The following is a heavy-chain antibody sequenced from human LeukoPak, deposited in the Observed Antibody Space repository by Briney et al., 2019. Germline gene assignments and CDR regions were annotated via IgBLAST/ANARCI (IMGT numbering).Heavy chain of an antibody. Sequence: PGGALRVSCAASGVTFSEYAMNSVRQAPGKGLGWVSHITVGGERTYFADSVKGGFTMSRDNSKNTLYLQMSSLRAEDTAVYYCAKDFVARNGVYDAFDVWGQGTMVSVS. CDR3: AKDFVARNGVYDAFDV. J-gene: IGHJ3*01. D-gene: IGHD5-24*01. V-gene: IGHV3-23*01. CDR2: ITVGGERT. CDR1: GVTFSEYA.